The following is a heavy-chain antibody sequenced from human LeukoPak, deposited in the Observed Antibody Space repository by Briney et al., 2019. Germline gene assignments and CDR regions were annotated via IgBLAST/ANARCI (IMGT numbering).Heavy chain of an antibody. Sequence: GGSLRLSCVGSGFTISNYWMHWVRQAPGTGLVWVSRIHPDGSITTYADSVKGRFTISRDNTKNTLYLQMNSLRAEDTAVYYCAPQQAFSPYNWYDPWGQGTLVTVSS. V-gene: IGHV3-74*03. CDR2: IHPDGSIT. CDR3: APQQAFSPYNWYDP. J-gene: IGHJ5*02. D-gene: IGHD3-3*02. CDR1: GFTISNYW.